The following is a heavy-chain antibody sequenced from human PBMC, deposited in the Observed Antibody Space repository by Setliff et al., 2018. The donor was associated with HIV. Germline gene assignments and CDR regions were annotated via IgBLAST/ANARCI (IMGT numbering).Heavy chain of an antibody. CDR1: GYTFTGYY. D-gene: IGHD2-15*01. J-gene: IGHJ4*02. CDR3: ARGSEALGFCSGGTCYSGGY. V-gene: IGHV1-2*02. CDR2: INPNSGGT. Sequence: ASVKVSCKASGYTFTGYYMHWVRQAPGQGLEWMGWINPNSGGTNYAQKFQGRVTMTTDTSTSTAYMELRSLRSGDTAVYYCARGSEALGFCSGGTCYSGGYWGQGTLVTVSS.